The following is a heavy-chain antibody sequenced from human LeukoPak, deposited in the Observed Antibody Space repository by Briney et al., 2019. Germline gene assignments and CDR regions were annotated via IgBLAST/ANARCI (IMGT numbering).Heavy chain of an antibody. J-gene: IGHJ3*02. CDR2: INGDGSST. Sequence: GGSLRLSCTASGFTFSSYWMHWVRQAPGKGLVWVSRINGDGSSTSYADSEKGRFTISRHNAKNTLYLQMNSLRAEDTAVYYCARETYSSSWYSVGVGAFDIWGQGTMVTVSS. CDR1: GFTFSSYW. CDR3: ARETYSSSWYSVGVGAFDI. D-gene: IGHD6-13*01. V-gene: IGHV3-74*01.